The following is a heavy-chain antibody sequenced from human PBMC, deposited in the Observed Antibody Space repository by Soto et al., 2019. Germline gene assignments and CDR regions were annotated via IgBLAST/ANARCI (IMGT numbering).Heavy chain of an antibody. J-gene: IGHJ6*02. D-gene: IGHD5-12*01. CDR3: ARDRLMATSGTARYYYGLDV. CDR2: TYYSGTT. Sequence: SETLSLTCTVSGGSIRSGGYYWTWIRHFPGKGLEWIGNTYYSGTTYYNPSLKSRLTMSVDTSKNQFSLRLNSVTAADTAMYFCARDRLMATSGTARYYYGLDVWGRGTTVTVSS. V-gene: IGHV4-31*03. CDR1: GGSIRSGGYY.